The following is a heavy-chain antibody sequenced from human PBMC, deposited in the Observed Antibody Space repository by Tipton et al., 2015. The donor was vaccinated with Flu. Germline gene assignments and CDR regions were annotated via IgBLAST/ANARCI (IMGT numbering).Heavy chain of an antibody. CDR3: ARGVPGAIGEAHFDY. Sequence: GLVKPSEKLSLNCAVSGFSITSGYYWGWIRQPPGKGLEWIGTVYHRGSTYYNPSLNSRITLSMDKSGNQFSLQLGSVTAADTAVYYCARGVPGAIGEAHFDYWGHGILVTVSS. D-gene: IGHD3-10*01. V-gene: IGHV4-38-2*01. CDR2: VYHRGST. J-gene: IGHJ4*01. CDR1: GFSITSGYY.